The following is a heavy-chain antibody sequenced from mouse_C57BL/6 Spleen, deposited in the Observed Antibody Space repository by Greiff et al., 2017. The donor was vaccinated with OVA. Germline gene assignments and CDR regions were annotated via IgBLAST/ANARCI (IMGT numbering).Heavy chain of an antibody. J-gene: IGHJ2*01. Sequence: QVQLQQSGAVLVRPGASVTLSCKASGYTFTDYEMHWVKQTPVHGLEWIGAIDPETGGTAYNQKFKGKAILTADKSSSTAYMELRSLTSEDSAVYYCTRGTGYWGQGTTLTVSS. D-gene: IGHD3-3*01. CDR1: GYTFTDYE. CDR2: IDPETGGT. V-gene: IGHV1-15*01. CDR3: TRGTGY.